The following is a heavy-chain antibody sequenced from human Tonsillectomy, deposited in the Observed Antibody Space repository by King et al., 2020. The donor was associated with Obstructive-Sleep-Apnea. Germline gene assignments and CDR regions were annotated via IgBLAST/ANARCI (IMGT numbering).Heavy chain of an antibody. Sequence: QLVQSGGGLVQPGGSLRLSCAASGFTFSSYSMNWVRQAPGKGLEWVSYISSSSSTIYYADSVKGRFTISRDNAKNSLYLQMNSLRAEDTAVYYCAREQQLDYWGQGTLVIVSS. CDR2: ISSSSSTI. CDR1: GFTFSSYS. J-gene: IGHJ4*02. CDR3: AREQQLDY. V-gene: IGHV3-48*01. D-gene: IGHD6-13*01.